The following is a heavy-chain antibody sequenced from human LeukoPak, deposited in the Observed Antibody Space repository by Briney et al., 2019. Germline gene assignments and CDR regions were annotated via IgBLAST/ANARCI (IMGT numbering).Heavy chain of an antibody. V-gene: IGHV3-64D*09. D-gene: IGHD6-19*01. CDR2: ISSNGGST. J-gene: IGHJ3*02. CDR1: GFTFSSYA. CDR3: VKTVISAAGTGAFDI. Sequence: GGSLRLSCSASGFTFSSYAMHWVRQAPGKGLEYVSVISSNGGSTYYADSVKGRFTISRDNSKNTLYLQMSSLRAEDTAVYYCVKTVISAAGTGAFDIWGQGTMVTVSS.